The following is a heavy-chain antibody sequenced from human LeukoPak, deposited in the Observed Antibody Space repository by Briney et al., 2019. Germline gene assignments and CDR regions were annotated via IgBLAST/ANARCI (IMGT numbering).Heavy chain of an antibody. CDR1: GFTFSSYW. Sequence: GGSLRLSCAASGFTFSSYWMSWVRQAPGKGLEWVANIKQDGSEKYYVDSVKGRFTTSRDNAKNSLYLQMNSLRAEDTAVYYCARDSSGWYGGGFDYWGQGTLVTVSS. V-gene: IGHV3-7*01. D-gene: IGHD6-19*01. CDR3: ARDSSGWYGGGFDY. CDR2: IKQDGSEK. J-gene: IGHJ4*02.